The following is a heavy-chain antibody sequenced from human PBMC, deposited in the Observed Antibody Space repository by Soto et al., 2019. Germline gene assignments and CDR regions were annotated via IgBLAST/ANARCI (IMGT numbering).Heavy chain of an antibody. Sequence: QVRLQESGPGLVKPSETLSLTCTVSGGSVSSGNYYWSWIRQPPGKRLEWIGYIYYTGSTNYNPSLTSRVXIXVXTSKNQFSLKLSSVTAAATAVYYCARYSSGWYDVSFWGQGTLVTVSS. V-gene: IGHV4-61*01. CDR2: IYYTGST. J-gene: IGHJ4*02. CDR1: GGSVSSGNYY. D-gene: IGHD6-19*01. CDR3: ARYSSGWYDVSF.